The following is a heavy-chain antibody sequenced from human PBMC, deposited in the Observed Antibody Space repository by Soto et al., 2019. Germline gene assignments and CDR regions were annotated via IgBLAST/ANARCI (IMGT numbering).Heavy chain of an antibody. V-gene: IGHV3-73*01. D-gene: IGHD6-6*01. CDR2: IRSKANSYAT. J-gene: IGHJ4*02. CDR3: TRLAYSSSSDY. CDR1: WFTFSGSA. Sequence: GGSLRLSCAASWFTFSGSAMHWVRQASGKGLEWVGRIRSKANSYATAYAASVKGRFTISRDDSKNTAYLQMNSLKTEDTAVYYCTRLAYSSSSDYWGQGTLVTVSS.